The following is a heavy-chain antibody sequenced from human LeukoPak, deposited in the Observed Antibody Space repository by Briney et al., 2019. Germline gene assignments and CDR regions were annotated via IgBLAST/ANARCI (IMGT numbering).Heavy chain of an antibody. CDR1: GCAFTTFG. CDR3: ARASDTSRPFDF. V-gene: IGHV1-18*01. CDR2: ISTSKTYT. Sequence: ASVKVSCKASGCAFTTFGIMWVRQAPGQGLEWMGWISTSKTYTRYAQKVQGRATLTTDPSTSTAYLELTSLTSDDTAVYFCARASDTSRPFDFWGQGTKVTVSS. D-gene: IGHD2-2*01. J-gene: IGHJ4*02.